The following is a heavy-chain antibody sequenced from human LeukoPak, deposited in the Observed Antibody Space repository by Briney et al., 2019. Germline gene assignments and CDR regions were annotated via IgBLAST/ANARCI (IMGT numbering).Heavy chain of an antibody. D-gene: IGHD2-2*01. CDR1: GFTFDDYG. CDR2: INWNGGST. J-gene: IGHJ4*02. Sequence: GGSLRLSCAASGFTFDDYGMSWVRQAPGKGLEWVSGINWNGGSTGYADSVKGRFTISRDNAKNSVYMQMNSLRAEDTGVYYCARALQLLSFHYWGQGTLVTVSS. V-gene: IGHV3-20*04. CDR3: ARALQLLSFHY.